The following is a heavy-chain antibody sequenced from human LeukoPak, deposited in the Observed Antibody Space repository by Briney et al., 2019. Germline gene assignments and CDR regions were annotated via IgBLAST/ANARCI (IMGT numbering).Heavy chain of an antibody. D-gene: IGHD6-13*01. J-gene: IGHJ4*02. CDR2: ISGSGHST. V-gene: IGHV3-23*01. CDR3: ARFRRSGYSSSHFDY. CDR1: GFTFSSYA. Sequence: GGSLRLSCAASGFTFSSYAMSWVRQAPGKGLEWVSGISGSGHSTYYADSVKGRLTISRDNSKNTLYLQMNSLRAEDTAVYYCARFRRSGYSSSHFDYWGQGTLVTVSS.